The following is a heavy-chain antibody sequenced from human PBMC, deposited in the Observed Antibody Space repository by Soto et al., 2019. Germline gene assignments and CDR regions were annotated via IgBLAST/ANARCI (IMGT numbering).Heavy chain of an antibody. D-gene: IGHD3-10*01. CDR2: ISGRSSTI. CDR1: GFTFSSYA. J-gene: IGHJ4*02. CDR3: ARANYYISGLDY. V-gene: IGHV3-48*02. Sequence: GGSLRLSCAASGFTFSSYAMNWVRQSPGKGLEWVSYISGRSSTIYYAASVGGRFTISRDNVGNSLYLQMDSLRDEDTAIYYCARANYYISGLDYWGQGILVTVSS.